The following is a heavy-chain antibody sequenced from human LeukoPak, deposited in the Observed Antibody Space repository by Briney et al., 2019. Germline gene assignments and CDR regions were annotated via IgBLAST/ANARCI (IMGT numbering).Heavy chain of an antibody. V-gene: IGHV3-48*02. CDR1: GFTFHFYS. CDR2: ISSRSSTI. J-gene: IGHJ4*02. Sequence: GGSLRLSCAASGFTFHFYSMTWVRQAPGKGLEWVSYISSRSSTIYYTDSVKGRFTGSRDNAKNSLNLQMNSLRDEDTAVYYCARGEDYWGQGTLVTVSS. CDR3: ARGEDY.